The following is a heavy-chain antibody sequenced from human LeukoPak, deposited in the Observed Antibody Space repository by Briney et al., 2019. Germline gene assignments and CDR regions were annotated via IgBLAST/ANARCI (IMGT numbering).Heavy chain of an antibody. CDR1: GFTFSNLW. CDR3: ATSTAAAGTD. Sequence: GGSLRLSCAASGFTFSNLWMSWVRQAPGKGLKWVANIKQDGSEKYFVDSVKGRFTISRDNAQNSLYLQMNSLRAEDTAIYYCATSTAAAGTDWGQGTLVTVSS. J-gene: IGHJ4*02. D-gene: IGHD6-13*01. CDR2: IKQDGSEK. V-gene: IGHV3-7*03.